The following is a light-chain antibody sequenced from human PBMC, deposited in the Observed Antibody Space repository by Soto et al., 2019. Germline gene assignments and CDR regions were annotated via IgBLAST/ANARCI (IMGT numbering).Light chain of an antibody. V-gene: IGLV1-40*01. CDR3: HSYDSRLSGYV. CDR1: RSNIGAGYV. Sequence: QSVLTQPPSVSGAPGQRVTISCTGSRSNIGAGYVVHWYQQVPGTAPKLLIYGNSNRPSGVPDRFSGSTSGTSASLAITGLQTEDEAVYYCHSYDSRLSGYVFGNGTKVTV. CDR2: GNS. J-gene: IGLJ1*01.